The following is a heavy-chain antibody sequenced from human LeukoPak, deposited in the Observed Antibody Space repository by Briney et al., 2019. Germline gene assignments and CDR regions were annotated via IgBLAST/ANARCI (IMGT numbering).Heavy chain of an antibody. CDR3: ARGGYYPPDAFNI. CDR1: GFTFSDYC. V-gene: IGHV3-11*01. CDR2: MSSSGNTI. Sequence: PGGSLRLSCAASGFTFSDYCMSWIRQAPGKGLEWVSYMSSSGNTIYYADSVKGRFTISRDNAKNSLYLQMNSLRAEDTAVYYCARGGYYPPDAFNIWGQGTMVTVSS. J-gene: IGHJ3*02. D-gene: IGHD3-22*01.